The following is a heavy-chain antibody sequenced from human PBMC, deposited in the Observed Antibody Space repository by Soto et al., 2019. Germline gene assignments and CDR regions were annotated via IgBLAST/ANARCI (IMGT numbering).Heavy chain of an antibody. CDR2: IYYSGST. D-gene: IGHD6-13*01. CDR3: ARASGGSWYSSSYCYMYV. CDR1: GGSIVRYY. V-gene: IGHV4-59*08. J-gene: IGHJ6*03. Sequence: SETLSLTRTVSGGSIVRYYWSWIPPPPRKGLEWIGYIYYSGSTNYNPSLKSRVTISVDTSKNQFSLKLSSVTAADTAVYYCARASGGSWYSSSYCYMYVWGKGTTV.